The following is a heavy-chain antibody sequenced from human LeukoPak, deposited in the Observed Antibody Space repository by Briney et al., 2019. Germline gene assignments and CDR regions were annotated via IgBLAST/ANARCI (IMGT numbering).Heavy chain of an antibody. J-gene: IGHJ6*03. V-gene: IGHV4-34*12. Sequence: SETLSLTCGVSGESFRGYYWSWIRQPPGQGLEWIGEILHSGDTNYNPSLKSRVSMSIDTSKNHFSLKLSSVTAADTAVYYCARLLVRGVSYPYYFMDVWAKGTTVIASS. D-gene: IGHD3-10*01. CDR2: ILHSGDT. CDR1: GESFRGYY. CDR3: ARLLVRGVSYPYYFMDV.